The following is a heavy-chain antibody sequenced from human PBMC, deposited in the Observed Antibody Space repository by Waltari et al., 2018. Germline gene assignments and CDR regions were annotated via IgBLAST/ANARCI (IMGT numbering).Heavy chain of an antibody. Sequence: QVQLAQSGAEVRKPGSSVKVSCKASGGPFNALNWVRQATGQGLEWMGEVIPMFHTTNYAQKFRGRVTITTDESTTTAYMELSGLTSKDTAVYYCARVQSGTTGLGSWGQGTLVTVSS. J-gene: IGHJ5*02. CDR3: ARVQSGTTGLGS. CDR2: VIPMFHTT. CDR1: GGPFNA. V-gene: IGHV1-69*05. D-gene: IGHD3-3*01.